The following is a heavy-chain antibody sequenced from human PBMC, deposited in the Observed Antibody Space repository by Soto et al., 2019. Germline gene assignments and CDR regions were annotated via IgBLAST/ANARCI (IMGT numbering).Heavy chain of an antibody. CDR1: GYTFSSYA. CDR3: ARPQAHPGIAAAGTQFDY. D-gene: IGHD6-13*01. Sequence: SVKVSCKASGYTFSSYAISWVRQAPGQGLEWMGGIIPIFGTANYAQKFPGRVTITADKSTSTAYMELSSLRSEDTAVYYCARPQAHPGIAAAGTQFDYWGQGTLVTVSS. V-gene: IGHV1-69*06. CDR2: IIPIFGTA. J-gene: IGHJ4*02.